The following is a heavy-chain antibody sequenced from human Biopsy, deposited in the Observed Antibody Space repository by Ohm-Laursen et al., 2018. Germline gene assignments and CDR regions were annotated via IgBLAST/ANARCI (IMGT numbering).Heavy chain of an antibody. CDR1: GGPTNDYF. D-gene: IGHD6-19*01. CDR2: IYSSGGS. Sequence: LSLTCSVSGGPTNDYFWSWIRQPAGETLEWLGRIYSSGGSSYNPSLKSRISMSMDTSNNQFSLTLTSVTAADTAVYYCARTPGKAVAGRFLDLWGRGTLVTVSS. V-gene: IGHV4-4*07. CDR3: ARTPGKAVAGRFLDL. J-gene: IGHJ2*01.